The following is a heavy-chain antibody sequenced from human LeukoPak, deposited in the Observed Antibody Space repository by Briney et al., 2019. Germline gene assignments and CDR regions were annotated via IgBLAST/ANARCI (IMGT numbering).Heavy chain of an antibody. D-gene: IGHD3-10*01. CDR2: ISGSGGVT. CDR3: ARTPYLYFGSGSFQFDY. V-gene: IGHV3-23*01. Sequence: GGSLRLSCAVSGCIFSSYAMNWVRQAPGKGLEWVSGISGSGGVTYYADSVKGRFTISRDNSKNTLYLRLNSLRADDTAVYFCARTPYLYFGSGSFQFDYWGQGTLVTVSS. CDR1: GCIFSSYA. J-gene: IGHJ4*02.